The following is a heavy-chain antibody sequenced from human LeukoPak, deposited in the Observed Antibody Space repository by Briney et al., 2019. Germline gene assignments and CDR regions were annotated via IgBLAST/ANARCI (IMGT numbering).Heavy chain of an antibody. CDR3: ARRHVYCRGGSCLSFLYFDY. V-gene: IGHV4-59*01. D-gene: IGHD2-15*01. CDR2: IYYSGST. CDR1: GGSISTYH. J-gene: IGHJ4*02. Sequence: PSETLSLTCTVSGGSISTYHWSWIRQSPGKGVEWIGYIYYSGSTNYNPSLKSRVTISVDTSKNQFSLKLSSVTAADTAVDYCARRHVYCRGGSCLSFLYFDYWGQGTLVTVSS.